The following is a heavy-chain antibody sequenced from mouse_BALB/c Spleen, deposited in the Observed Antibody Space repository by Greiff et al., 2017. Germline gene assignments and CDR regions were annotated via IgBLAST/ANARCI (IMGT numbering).Heavy chain of an antibody. CDR2: IYPGDGST. J-gene: IGHJ2*01. D-gene: IGHD2-2*01. Sequence: QVQLQQSGPELVKPGASVKMSCKASGYTFTSYYIHWVKQRPGQGLEWIGWIYPGDGSTKYNEKFKGKTTLTADKSSSTAYMLLSSLTSEDSAIYFCARRGYDHYFDYWGQGTTLTVSS. V-gene: IGHV1S56*01. CDR1: GYTFTSYY. CDR3: ARRGYDHYFDY.